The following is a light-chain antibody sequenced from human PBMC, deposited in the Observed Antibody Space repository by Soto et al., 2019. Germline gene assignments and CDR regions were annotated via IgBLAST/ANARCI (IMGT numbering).Light chain of an antibody. CDR1: QGIRKD. CDR2: AAS. Sequence: DIPTTQPPSSLSASVGDRVTITCRASQGIRKDLGWYQQKPGKAPKRLIYAASSLQSGVPSRFNGSGSGTEFTLPISSLQPDDSATYYCLQHNSYPWTFGQGTKVEI. CDR3: LQHNSYPWT. J-gene: IGKJ1*01. V-gene: IGKV1-17*01.